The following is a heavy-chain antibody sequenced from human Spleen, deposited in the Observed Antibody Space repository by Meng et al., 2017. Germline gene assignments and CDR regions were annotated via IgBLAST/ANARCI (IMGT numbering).Heavy chain of an antibody. J-gene: IGHJ4*02. Sequence: ASVKVSCKPSGYNFPDYWLHWVRRAPGQGLEWMGRIDPKSGDTHYAQRFQGRVTMTGDTSISTAYMELSRLRSDDTAVYYCARVFGPNYYDSSGYEDYWGQGTLVTVSS. V-gene: IGHV1-2*06. CDR1: GYNFPDYW. CDR3: ARVFGPNYYDSSGYEDY. CDR2: IDPKSGDT. D-gene: IGHD3-22*01.